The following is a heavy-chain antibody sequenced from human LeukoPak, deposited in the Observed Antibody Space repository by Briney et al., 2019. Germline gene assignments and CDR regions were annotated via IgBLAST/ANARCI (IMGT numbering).Heavy chain of an antibody. V-gene: IGHV3-53*01. CDR3: ARAMQHYYGSGITNTFDY. CDR1: GFTVSSNY. J-gene: IGHJ4*02. CDR2: IFSGGST. Sequence: GGSLRLSCAASGFTVSSNYMSWARQAPGKGLEWVSVIFSGGSTYYTDSVKGRFTISRDNAKNSLYLQMNSLRAEDTAVYYCARAMQHYYGSGITNTFDYWGQGTLVTVSS. D-gene: IGHD3-10*01.